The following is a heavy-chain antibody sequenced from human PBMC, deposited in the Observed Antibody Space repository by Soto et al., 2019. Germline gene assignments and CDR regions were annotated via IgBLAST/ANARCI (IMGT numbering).Heavy chain of an antibody. J-gene: IGHJ5*02. CDR1: GFTFSAYV. Sequence: PGGSLSLSCAASGFTFSAYVMSWVRQAPGKGLEWVSGISGSGDSTYYADSVKGRFTISRDSSKNTLYLQMNSLRGEDTAVYYCAKEPYSSSWYWFDPWGQGTLVTVSS. V-gene: IGHV3-23*01. D-gene: IGHD6-13*01. CDR2: ISGSGDST. CDR3: AKEPYSSSWYWFDP.